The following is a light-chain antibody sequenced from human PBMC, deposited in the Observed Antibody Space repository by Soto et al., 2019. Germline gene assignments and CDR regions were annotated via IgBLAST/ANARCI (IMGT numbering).Light chain of an antibody. V-gene: IGKV1-33*01. CDR3: QQYANLPLT. Sequence: IQMTQSPSSLSASIGDRVTITCQASQDIKNYLNWYQQKSGKAPKLLIYDASDLETGVPSRFSGSGSGTDFTFTINSLQPEDIATYYCQQYANLPLTFGGGTKVDI. J-gene: IGKJ4*01. CDR1: QDIKNY. CDR2: DAS.